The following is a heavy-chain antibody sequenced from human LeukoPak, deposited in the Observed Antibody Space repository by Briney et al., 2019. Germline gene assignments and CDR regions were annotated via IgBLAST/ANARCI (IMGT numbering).Heavy chain of an antibody. CDR2: IRYDGSNK. J-gene: IGHJ3*02. CDR1: GFTFSSYG. CDR3: VKERGPFDGFDI. Sequence: GGSLRLSCAASGFTFSSYGMHWVRQAPGKGLEWVAFIRYDGSNKYYADSVKGRFTISRDNSKNTPYLQMNSLRAEDTAVYYCVKERGPFDGFDIWGQGTMVTVFS. V-gene: IGHV3-30*02.